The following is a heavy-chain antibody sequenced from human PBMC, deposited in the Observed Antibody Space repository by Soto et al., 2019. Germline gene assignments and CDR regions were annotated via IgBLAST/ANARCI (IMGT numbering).Heavy chain of an antibody. CDR2: ISGSGGST. D-gene: IGHD2-2*01. V-gene: IGHV3-23*01. Sequence: PGGSLRLSCAASGFTFSSYAMSWVRQAPGKGLEWVSAISGSGGSTYYADSVKGRFTTSRDNSKNTLYLQMNSLRAEDTAVYYCAKASRYCSSTSCYDAYYYYMDVWGKGTTVTVSS. CDR3: AKASRYCSSTSCYDAYYYYMDV. J-gene: IGHJ6*03. CDR1: GFTFSSYA.